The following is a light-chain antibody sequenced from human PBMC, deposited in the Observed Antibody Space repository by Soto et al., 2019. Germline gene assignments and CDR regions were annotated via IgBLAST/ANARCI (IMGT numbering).Light chain of an antibody. CDR3: GTWDSSLSGV. CDR1: SSNIGNNY. Sequence: QSVLTQPPSVSAASGQKVTISCSGSSSNIGNNYVSWYQQLPGTAPKLLIYDNNKRPSGIPDRFSGSKSGTSATLGITGLQTGDEADYYCGTWDSSLSGVFGTGTKLTVL. CDR2: DNN. V-gene: IGLV1-51*01. J-gene: IGLJ1*01.